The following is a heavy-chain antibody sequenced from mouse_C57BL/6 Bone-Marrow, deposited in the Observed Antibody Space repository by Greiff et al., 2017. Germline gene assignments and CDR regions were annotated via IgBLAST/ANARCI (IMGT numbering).Heavy chain of an antibody. CDR1: GYSITSGYY. CDR2: ISYDGSN. Sequence: EVQLQESGPGLVKPSQSLSLTCSVTGYSITSGYYWNWIRQFPGNKLEWMGYISYDGSNNYNPSLKNRISITRDTSKNQFFLKLNSVTTEDTATYYCALDSPRDYWGQGTTLTVSS. CDR3: ALDSPRDY. J-gene: IGHJ2*01. V-gene: IGHV3-6*01. D-gene: IGHD2-10*02.